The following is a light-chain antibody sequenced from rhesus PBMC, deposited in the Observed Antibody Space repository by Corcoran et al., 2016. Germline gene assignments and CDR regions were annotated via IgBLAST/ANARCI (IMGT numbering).Light chain of an antibody. CDR2: AAS. Sequence: DIQMTQSPSSLSASVGDRVTITCRASQGITNDLAWYQQKPGETPKLLIYAASSVQSGIPSRFSGSGSRTDFTLTISSLQPEDFATYYCQHYYSSPWTFGQGTKVEIK. V-gene: IGKV1-33*02. J-gene: IGKJ1*01. CDR1: QGITND. CDR3: QHYYSSPWT.